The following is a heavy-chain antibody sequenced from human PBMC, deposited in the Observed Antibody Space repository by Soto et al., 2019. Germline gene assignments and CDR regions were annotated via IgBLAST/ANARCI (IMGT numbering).Heavy chain of an antibody. D-gene: IGHD3-22*01. V-gene: IGHV4-61*01. Sequence: PSETLSLTYTVSGGSVSSDSYYWTWIRQPPARGLEWIGYIYYSGSTNYNPSLKSRATIPLDTSKNQFSLKLSSVAAAETAVYNSARSSYVFIFPNYYYGMDVWGQGTTVTVSS. CDR2: IYYSGST. J-gene: IGHJ6*02. CDR3: ARSSYVFIFPNYYYGMDV. CDR1: GGSVSSDSYY.